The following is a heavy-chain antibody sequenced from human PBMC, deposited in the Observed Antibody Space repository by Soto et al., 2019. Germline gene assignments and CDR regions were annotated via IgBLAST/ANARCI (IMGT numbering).Heavy chain of an antibody. CDR1: GYTFTSYG. Sequence: GASVKVSCKASGYTFTSYGIRWVRQAPGQGLEWMGWISAYNGNTNYAQKLQGRVTMTTDTSTSTAYMELRSLRSDDTAVYYCARDYYYDFWSGYPTGAFDIWGQGTMVTVSS. D-gene: IGHD3-3*01. CDR2: ISAYNGNT. J-gene: IGHJ3*02. CDR3: ARDYYYDFWSGYPTGAFDI. V-gene: IGHV1-18*01.